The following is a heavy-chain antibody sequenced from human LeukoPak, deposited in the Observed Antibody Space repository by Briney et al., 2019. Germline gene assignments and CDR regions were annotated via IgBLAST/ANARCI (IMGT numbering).Heavy chain of an antibody. Sequence: SETLSLTCTVSGGSISSGQYFWSWIRQPPRKGLEWIGHIYYSGTTYYNPSLKSRVTISIDTSKSQFYLKLTSVTAADTAVYSGPGAPMAVGGKGPRVTVSS. CDR3: PGAPMAV. V-gene: IGHV4-30-4*01. CDR1: GGSISSGQYF. J-gene: IGHJ6*04. CDR2: IYYSGTT.